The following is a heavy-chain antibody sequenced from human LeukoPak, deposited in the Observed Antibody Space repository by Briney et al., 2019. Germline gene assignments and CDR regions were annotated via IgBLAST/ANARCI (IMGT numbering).Heavy chain of an antibody. J-gene: IGHJ4*02. CDR2: ISSSSSTI. D-gene: IGHD5-12*01. CDR1: GFTFSSSS. V-gene: IGHV3-48*01. CDR3: ARGFATPDY. Sequence: GGSLRLSCAASGFTFSSSSMNWVRQAPEKGLEWVSYISSSSSTIYYADSVKGRFTISRDNAKNSLYLQMNSLRAEDTAVYYCARGFATPDYWGQGTLVTVSS.